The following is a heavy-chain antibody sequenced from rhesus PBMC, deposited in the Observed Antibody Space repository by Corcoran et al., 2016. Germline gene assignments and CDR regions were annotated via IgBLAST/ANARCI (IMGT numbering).Heavy chain of an antibody. J-gene: IGHJ6*01. CDR2: IGG. Sequence: HVQLQESGPGLVQTSETLSLTCAVSGGSISGSYWTSILLPPGKGLEWIVNIGGYYNPSLKSRVTISKDTSKNQFSLNLTSVTAADTAVYYCASGLNYGAPNFGLDSWGQGVVVTVSS. CDR1: GGSISGSY. CDR3: ASGLNYGAPNFGLDS. D-gene: IGHD1-26*01. V-gene: IGHV4-165*01.